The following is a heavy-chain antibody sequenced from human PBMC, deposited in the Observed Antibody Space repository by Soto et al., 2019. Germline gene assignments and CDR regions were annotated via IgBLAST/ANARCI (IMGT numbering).Heavy chain of an antibody. CDR2: TYYRSKWYN. CDR3: TRGGHGGSVANFGY. J-gene: IGHJ4*02. D-gene: IGHD5-12*01. CDR1: GDSVSRNSAS. V-gene: IGHV6-1*02. Sequence: QVQLQQSGPGLVKPSQTLSLTCAISGDSVSRNSASWNWIRQSPWRGLEWLGRTYYRSKWYNDSAVSVRVRIIITPDTSKNQSSRQLNAVSPEDTAAYYCTRGGHGGSVANFGYWGQGTLVTVSS.